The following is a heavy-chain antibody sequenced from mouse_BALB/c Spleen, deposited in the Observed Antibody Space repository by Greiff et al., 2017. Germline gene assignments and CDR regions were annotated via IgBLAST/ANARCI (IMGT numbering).Heavy chain of an antibody. V-gene: IGHV1-4*01. Sequence: QVQLQQSGAELARPGASVKMSCKASGYTFTSYTMHWVKQRPGQGLEWIGYINPSSGYTNYNQKFKDKATLTADKSSSTAYMQLSSLTSEDSAVYYCARRGLRGFYYAMDYWGQGTSVTVAS. D-gene: IGHD2-4*01. CDR3: ARRGLRGFYYAMDY. CDR2: INPSSGYT. J-gene: IGHJ4*01. CDR1: GYTFTSYT.